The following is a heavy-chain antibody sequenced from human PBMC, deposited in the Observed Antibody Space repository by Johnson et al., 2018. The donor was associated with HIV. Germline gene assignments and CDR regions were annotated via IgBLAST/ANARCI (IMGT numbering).Heavy chain of an antibody. CDR3: AIRDAGGRDAFDI. J-gene: IGHJ3*02. Sequence: QVQLVESGGGVVQHGRSLRLSCAASGFTFSSYGMHWVRQAPGKGLEWVAVISYDGSNKYYADSVKGRFTISRDNSKNTLYLQMNSLRAEDTAVYYCAIRDAGGRDAFDIWGQGTIVTVSS. CDR2: ISYDGSNK. D-gene: IGHD1-26*01. CDR1: GFTFSSYG. V-gene: IGHV3-30*03.